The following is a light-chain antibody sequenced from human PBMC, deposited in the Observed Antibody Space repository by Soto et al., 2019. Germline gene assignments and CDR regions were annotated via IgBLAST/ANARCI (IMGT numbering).Light chain of an antibody. J-gene: IGKJ1*01. CDR3: QQYGSSGT. Sequence: IVLTQSPGTLSLSPGERATLSFRASQSVSNNYLAWYQQKPGQAPRLLMYGASNRATGIPDRFSGSGAGTDFTLTISRLEPEDFVVYYWQQYGSSGTFGQGTML. CDR2: GAS. CDR1: QSVSNNY. V-gene: IGKV3-20*01.